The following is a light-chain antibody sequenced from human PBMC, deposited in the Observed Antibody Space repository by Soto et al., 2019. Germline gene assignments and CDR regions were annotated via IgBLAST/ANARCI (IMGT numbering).Light chain of an antibody. V-gene: IGLV2-11*01. CDR1: SDDIGDYNS. J-gene: IGLJ2*01. CDR3: SSYAGPYLHVI. CDR2: DVA. Sequence: QSALTQPRSVSGSPGQSVTISCTGTSDDIGDYNSVSWYQKHPGKAPKLLVYDVAKRPSGVPDRFTASKSGSTASLTISGLRAEDEADYYCSSYAGPYLHVIFGGGTKLTVL.